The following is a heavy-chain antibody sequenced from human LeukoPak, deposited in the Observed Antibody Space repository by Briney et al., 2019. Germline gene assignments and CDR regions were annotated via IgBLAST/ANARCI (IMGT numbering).Heavy chain of an antibody. J-gene: IGHJ6*03. CDR3: ARDGSLLWFGEELLYYYYMDV. CDR1: GYSFTDYF. CDR2: INPSGGST. Sequence: GASVKVSCKASGYSFTDYFIHWVRQAPGQGLEWMGIINPSGGSTSYAQKFQGRVTMTRDMSTSTVYMELSSLRSDDTAVYYCARDGSLLWFGEELLYYYYMDVWGKGTTVTVSS. V-gene: IGHV1-46*01. D-gene: IGHD3-10*01.